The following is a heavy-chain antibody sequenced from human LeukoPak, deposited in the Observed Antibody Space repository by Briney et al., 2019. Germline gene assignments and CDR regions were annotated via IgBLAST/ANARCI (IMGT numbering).Heavy chain of an antibody. D-gene: IGHD6-19*01. CDR2: IFDAGRT. CDR3: AGATKWLAHDF. Sequence: QSGGSLRLSCAASGFTVGGTYMSWVRQAAGKGWEWVSTIFDAGRTTYADSVKGRFTISRDNYKNTLFLQMKSLRADDTAVYYCAGATKWLAHDFWGQGTRVTVSS. CDR1: GFTVGGTY. J-gene: IGHJ4*02. V-gene: IGHV3-53*01.